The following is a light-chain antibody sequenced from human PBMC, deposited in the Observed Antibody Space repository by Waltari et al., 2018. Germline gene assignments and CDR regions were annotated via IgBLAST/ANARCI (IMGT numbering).Light chain of an antibody. J-gene: IGLJ3*02. CDR2: KDN. V-gene: IGLV3-27*01. CDR3: YSAADNAVGV. CDR1: ILAKKY. Sequence: SYDLTQPSSVSVSPGQTARITCSGDILAKKYGRWVQQKPGQAPVPVIYKDNERHSGIPERFSGSSSVTTVTLTISGAHVDDEADYYCYSAADNAVGVFGGGTKLTV.